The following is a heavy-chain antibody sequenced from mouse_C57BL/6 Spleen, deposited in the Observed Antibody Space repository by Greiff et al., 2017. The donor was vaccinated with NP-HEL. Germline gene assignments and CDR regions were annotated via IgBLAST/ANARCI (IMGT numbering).Heavy chain of an antibody. CDR2: ISSGSSTI. V-gene: IGHV5-17*01. CDR3: ANYGNYGAWFAY. Sequence: EVMLVESGGGLVKPGGSLKLSCAASGFTFSDYGMHWVRQAPEKGLEWVAYISSGSSTIYYADTVKGRFTISRDNAKNTLFLQMTSLRSEDTAMYYCANYGNYGAWFAYWGQGTLVTVSA. D-gene: IGHD2-1*01. CDR1: GFTFSDYG. J-gene: IGHJ3*01.